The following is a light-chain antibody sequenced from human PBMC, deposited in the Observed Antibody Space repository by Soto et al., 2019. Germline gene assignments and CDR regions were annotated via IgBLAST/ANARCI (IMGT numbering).Light chain of an antibody. CDR2: AAS. CDR1: QGISSY. J-gene: IGKJ1*01. CDR3: QQYYSYPRT. V-gene: IGKV1-8*01. Sequence: IRMTQSPSSFSASTGDRVTITCRASQGISSYLAWYQQKPGKAPKLLIYAASTLQSGVPSRFSGSGSGTDFTLSISCLQSEDFATYYCQQYYSYPRTFGQGTKVEIK.